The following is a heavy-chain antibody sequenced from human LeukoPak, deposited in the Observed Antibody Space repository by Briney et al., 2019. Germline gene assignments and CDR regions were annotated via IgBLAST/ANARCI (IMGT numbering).Heavy chain of an antibody. V-gene: IGHV3-23*01. Sequence: PGGSLRLSCAASGFTFNNYAMSWVRQAPGKGLEWVSGISGTGVRTYSADSVKGRFTISRDNSKNTLYLQMNSLRAEDTAVYYCARRPGYSSSWYIDWGQGTLVTVSS. D-gene: IGHD6-13*01. CDR1: GFTFNNYA. J-gene: IGHJ4*02. CDR3: ARRPGYSSSWYID. CDR2: ISGTGVRT.